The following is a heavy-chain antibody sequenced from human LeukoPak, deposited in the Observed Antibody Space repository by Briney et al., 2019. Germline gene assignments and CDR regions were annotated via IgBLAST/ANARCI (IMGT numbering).Heavy chain of an antibody. V-gene: IGHV3-21*01. CDR2: ISSSSSYI. Sequence: PGGSLRLPCATSGFTFNNAWMSWVRQAPGKGLEWVSSISSSSSYIYYADSVKGRFTISRDNAKNSLYLQMNSLRAEDTAVYYCARGRYWGQGTLVTVSS. CDR1: GFTFNNAW. CDR3: ARGRY. J-gene: IGHJ4*02.